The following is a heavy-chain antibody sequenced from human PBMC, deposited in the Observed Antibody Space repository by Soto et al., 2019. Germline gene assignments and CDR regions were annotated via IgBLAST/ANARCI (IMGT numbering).Heavy chain of an antibody. CDR1: GGSISSSNW. D-gene: IGHD6-19*01. Sequence: QVQLQESGPGLVKPSGTLSLTCAVSGGSISSSNWWSWVRQPPGNGLEWMGEIYHSGSTNYNPSLKSRVTLSVDKSKNPFSLKLSSVTAADTAVYYCAIFWVYSSGSWWVDPWGQGTLVTVSS. CDR3: AIFWVYSSGSWWVDP. V-gene: IGHV4-4*02. J-gene: IGHJ5*02. CDR2: IYHSGST.